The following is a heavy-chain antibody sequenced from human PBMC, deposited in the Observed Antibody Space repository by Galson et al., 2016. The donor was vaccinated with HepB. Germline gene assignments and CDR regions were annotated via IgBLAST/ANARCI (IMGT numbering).Heavy chain of an antibody. J-gene: IGHJ3*02. Sequence: SVKVSCKVSGGAFRKYVMTWVRQAPGQGPKWIGGIIASIETASYAQNFQDRVTITADESTNTNYMELSGLRSEDTALYYCGKGLDVVSGAFDIWGQGTMVTVSS. V-gene: IGHV1-69*13. CDR1: GGAFRKYV. CDR3: GKGLDVVSGAFDI. D-gene: IGHD2-15*01. CDR2: IIASIETA.